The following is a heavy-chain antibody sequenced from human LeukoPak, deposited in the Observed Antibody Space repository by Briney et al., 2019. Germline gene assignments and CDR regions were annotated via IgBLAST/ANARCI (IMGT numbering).Heavy chain of an antibody. CDR3: AKGNGWSYFDY. V-gene: IGHV3-9*01. CDR1: GFTFSSYA. CDR2: ISWNSDTI. J-gene: IGHJ4*02. D-gene: IGHD6-19*01. Sequence: GGSLRLSCAASGFTFSSYAMSWVRQVPGKGLEWVSFISWNSDTIGYADSVKGRFTISRDNARNSLYLQMNSLRVEDTALYYCAKGNGWSYFDYWGQGTLVTVSS.